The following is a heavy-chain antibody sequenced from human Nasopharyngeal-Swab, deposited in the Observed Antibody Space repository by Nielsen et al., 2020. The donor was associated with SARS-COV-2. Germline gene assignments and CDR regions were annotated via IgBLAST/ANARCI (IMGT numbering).Heavy chain of an antibody. J-gene: IGHJ3*02. Sequence: ASVQVSCKASGYTFPSYAMHWVRQAPGQRLEWMGWINAGNGNTKYSQKFQGRVTITRDTSASTAYMELSSLRSEDTAVYYCARVRYYYDSSVYYHPRSESGFTDAFDIWGQGTMVTVSS. CDR2: INAGNGNT. CDR3: ARVRYYYDSSVYYHPRSESGFTDAFDI. D-gene: IGHD3-22*01. V-gene: IGHV1-3*01. CDR1: GYTFPSYA.